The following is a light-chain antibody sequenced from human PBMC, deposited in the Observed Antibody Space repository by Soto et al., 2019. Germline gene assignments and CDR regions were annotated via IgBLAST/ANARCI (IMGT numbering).Light chain of an antibody. CDR3: QQLNSYPLT. V-gene: IGKV1-9*01. CDR2: AAS. Sequence: DIQMTQCPSTLSASIGDRVTITCRASQDISDYLAWYQQRRGKAPKLLMYAASTLQSGVPSRFRGSGSGTEFTLTISSLPPEDFETYSCQQLNSYPLTFGGGTKVDIK. J-gene: IGKJ4*01. CDR1: QDISDY.